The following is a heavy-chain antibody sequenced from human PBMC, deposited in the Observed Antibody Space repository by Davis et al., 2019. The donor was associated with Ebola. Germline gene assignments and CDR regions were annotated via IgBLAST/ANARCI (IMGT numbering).Heavy chain of an antibody. Sequence: ASVKVSCKASGYTFTSYYMHWVRQAPGQGLEWMGIINPSGGSTSYAQKFQGRVTMTRDTSTSTVYMELSSLRSEDTAVYYCARESGRFLEWLLSYYYYGMDVWGQGTTVTVSS. J-gene: IGHJ6*02. CDR3: ARESGRFLEWLLSYYYYGMDV. D-gene: IGHD3-3*01. CDR1: GYTFTSYY. CDR2: INPSGGST. V-gene: IGHV1-46*01.